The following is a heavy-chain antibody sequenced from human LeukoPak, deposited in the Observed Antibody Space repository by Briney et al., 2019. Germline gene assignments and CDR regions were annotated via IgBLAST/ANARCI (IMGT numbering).Heavy chain of an antibody. CDR2: ISSSSSYI. V-gene: IGHV3-21*04. J-gene: IGHJ4*02. CDR3: ARDGTAVGINYDY. D-gene: IGHD6-13*01. CDR1: GFTFSSYS. Sequence: GGSLRLSCAASGFTFSSYSMNWVRQAPGKGLEWVSSISSSSSYIYYADSVKGRFTISRDNAKNSLYLQMNSLRAEDTAVYYCARDGTAVGINYDYWGQGTLVTVSS.